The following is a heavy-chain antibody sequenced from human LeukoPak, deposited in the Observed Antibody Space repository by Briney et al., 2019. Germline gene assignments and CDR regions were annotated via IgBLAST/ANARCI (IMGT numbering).Heavy chain of an antibody. CDR2: ISFDGNDK. CDR1: GFTFSSYW. CDR3: ARGEYSSSWYVIAF. D-gene: IGHD6-13*01. Sequence: GGSLRLSCAASGFTFSSYWMHWVRQAPGKGLERVTVISFDGNDKYYADSVKGRFTISRDSSRNTLYLQMNSLRAEDTALYYCARGEYSSSWYVIAFWGQGTLVTVSS. J-gene: IGHJ4*02. V-gene: IGHV3-30-3*01.